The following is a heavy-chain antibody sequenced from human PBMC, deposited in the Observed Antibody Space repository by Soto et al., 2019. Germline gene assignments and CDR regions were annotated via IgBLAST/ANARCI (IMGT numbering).Heavy chain of an antibody. CDR1: GGSISSSSYY. CDR2: IYYSGST. D-gene: IGHD1-26*01. CDR3: ARREVHYSGMDV. V-gene: IGHV4-39*01. J-gene: IGHJ6*02. Sequence: QLQLQESGPGLVKPSETLSLTCTVSGGSISSSSYYWGWIRQPPGKGLEWIGSIYYSGSTYYNPSLKSRVTISVDTSKNQFSLKLSSVTAADTAVYYCARREVHYSGMDVWGQGTTVTVSS.